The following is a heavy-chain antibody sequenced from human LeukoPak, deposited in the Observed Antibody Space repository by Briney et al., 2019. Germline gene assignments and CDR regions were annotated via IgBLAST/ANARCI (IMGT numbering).Heavy chain of an antibody. CDR2: IKQDGSEK. CDR1: GGSFSGYY. Sequence: ETLSLTCVVYGGSFSGYYWSWIRQPPGKGLEWVANIKQDGSEKYYVDSVKGRFTISRDNAKNSLYLQMNSLRAEDTAVYYCARDVDSYGYVILDYWGQGTLVTVSS. CDR3: ARDVDSYGYVILDY. V-gene: IGHV3-7*03. J-gene: IGHJ4*02. D-gene: IGHD5-18*01.